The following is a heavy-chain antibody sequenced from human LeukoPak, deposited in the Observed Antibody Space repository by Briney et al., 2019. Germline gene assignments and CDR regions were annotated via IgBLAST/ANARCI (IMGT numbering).Heavy chain of an antibody. CDR2: ISAYNGNT. Sequence: ASVEVSCKASGYTFTSCGITWVRQAPGQGLEWMGWISAYNGNTNYAQKLQGRVTMTTDTSTSTAYMELRSLGSDDTAVYYCARAIAAAGPLHYWGQGTLVTVSS. J-gene: IGHJ4*02. CDR3: ARAIAAAGPLHY. CDR1: GYTFTSCG. V-gene: IGHV1-18*01. D-gene: IGHD6-13*01.